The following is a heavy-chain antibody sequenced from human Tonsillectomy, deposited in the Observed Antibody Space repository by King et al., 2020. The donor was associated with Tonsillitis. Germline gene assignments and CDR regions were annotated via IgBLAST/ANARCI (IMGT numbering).Heavy chain of an antibody. J-gene: IGHJ4*02. CDR1: GFTFSSYN. Sequence: VHLVESGGGLVKPGGSLRLSCAASGFTFSSYNMNWVRQVPGKGLEWISSISYGSGNIYYADSVKGRFTISRDNAKNSLYLQMNSLRAEDTAMYYCARHQDSGYDYWGQGTLVTVSS. V-gene: IGHV3-21*01. D-gene: IGHD5-12*01. CDR3: ARHQDSGYDY. CDR2: ISYGSGNI.